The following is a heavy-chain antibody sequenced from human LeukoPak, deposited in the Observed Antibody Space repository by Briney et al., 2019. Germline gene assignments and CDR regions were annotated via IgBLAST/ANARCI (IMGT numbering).Heavy chain of an antibody. Sequence: GGSLTLSCVASGFTFSSHLMHWVRQAQGTGLVWVSSVKSEGTATNYADSVKGRFTISRDNAKNTLYLQMNSLRVEDTAVYYCVRKFATGDWGQGTLVTVSS. D-gene: IGHD1-14*01. J-gene: IGHJ4*02. CDR3: VRKFATGD. CDR2: VKSEGTAT. V-gene: IGHV3-74*01. CDR1: GFTFSSHL.